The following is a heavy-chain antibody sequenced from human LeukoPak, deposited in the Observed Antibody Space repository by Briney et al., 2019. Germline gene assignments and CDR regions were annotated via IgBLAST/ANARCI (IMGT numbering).Heavy chain of an antibody. CDR2: IYYSGST. V-gene: IGHV4-59*01. CDR1: GGSISSYY. D-gene: IGHD4-17*01. Sequence: SETLSLTCTVSGGSISSYYWSWIRQPPGKGLEWIGYIYYSGSTNYNPSLKSRVTISVDTSKNQFSLKLSSVTAADTAVYYCARLYGDSVYGMVVWGQGTTVTVSS. CDR3: ARLYGDSVYGMVV. J-gene: IGHJ6*02.